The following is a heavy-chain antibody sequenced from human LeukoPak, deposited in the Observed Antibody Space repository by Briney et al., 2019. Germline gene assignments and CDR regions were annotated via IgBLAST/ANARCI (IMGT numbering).Heavy chain of an antibody. J-gene: IGHJ4*02. V-gene: IGHV3-53*01. CDR1: GFTVGTNY. D-gene: IGHD6-13*01. CDR2: IYSGGNT. Sequence: PGGSLRLSCAASGFTVGTNYMSWVRQATGKGLEWVSIIYSGGNTYYADSVKGRFTISRDSSKNTLYLQMNSLRAEDTAVYYCARFIAAGYYFDYWGQGTLVTVSS. CDR3: ARFIAAGYYFDY.